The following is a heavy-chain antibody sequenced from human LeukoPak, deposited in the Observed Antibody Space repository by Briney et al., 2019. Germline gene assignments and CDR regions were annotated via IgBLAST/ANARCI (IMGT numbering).Heavy chain of an antibody. Sequence: GGSLRLSCAASGFTFSRYWMSWVRQAPGKGLEWVANIRQDGHENYYADSVKGRFSISRDNAENSVFLQMTSLRVEDTAVYHCARKGGSRSNDAFDIWGQGTKVTVSS. CDR3: ARKGGSRSNDAFDI. D-gene: IGHD2-15*01. J-gene: IGHJ3*02. V-gene: IGHV3-7*03. CDR2: IRQDGHEN. CDR1: GFTFSRYW.